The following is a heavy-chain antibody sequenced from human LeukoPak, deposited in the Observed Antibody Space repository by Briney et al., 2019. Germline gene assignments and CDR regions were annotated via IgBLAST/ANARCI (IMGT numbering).Heavy chain of an antibody. J-gene: IGHJ4*02. D-gene: IGHD4-23*01. V-gene: IGHV4-59*01. CDR2: MSYSGST. CDR1: GGSISSYY. CDR3: ARGSDFGGY. Sequence: SESLSLTCTVSGGSISSYYWSWTRQPPGKGLEWIGYMSYSGSTNYNPSLKSRVTMSINTSKNQFSLRLSSVTAADTAVYYCARGSDFGGYWGQGTLVTVSS.